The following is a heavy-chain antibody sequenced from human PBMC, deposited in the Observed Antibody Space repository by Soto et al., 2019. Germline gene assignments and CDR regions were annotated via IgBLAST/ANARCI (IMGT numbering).Heavy chain of an antibody. CDR2: ISGSGGST. V-gene: IGHV3-23*01. CDR1: GFTFSSYA. Sequence: EVQLLESGGGLVQPGGSLRLSCAASGFTFSSYAMSWVRQAPGKGLEWVSSISGSGGSTYYADSVKGRFTISRDNSNNTLYLQMNSLRAEDTALYYCAKGRRYYGSGTSPDYWGQGTLVTVSS. CDR3: AKGRRYYGSGTSPDY. D-gene: IGHD3-10*01. J-gene: IGHJ4*02.